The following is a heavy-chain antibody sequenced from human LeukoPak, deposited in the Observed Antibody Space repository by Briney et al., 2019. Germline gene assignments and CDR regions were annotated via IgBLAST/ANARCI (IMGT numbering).Heavy chain of an antibody. CDR3: ARTVAQGYYYYMDV. CDR2: INPSGGST. CDR1: GYTFTSYY. Sequence: ASVKVSCKASGYTFTSYYMHWVRQAPGQGLEWMGIINPSGGSTIYAQNFQGRVTMTRDMSTSTVYMELSSLRFEDTAVYYCARTVAQGYYYYMDVWGKGTTVTVSS. J-gene: IGHJ6*03. V-gene: IGHV1-46*01. D-gene: IGHD5-12*01.